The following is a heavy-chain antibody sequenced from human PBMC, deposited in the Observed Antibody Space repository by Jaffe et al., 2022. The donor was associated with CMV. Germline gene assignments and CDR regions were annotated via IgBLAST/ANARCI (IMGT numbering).Heavy chain of an antibody. CDR1: GFTFSSYS. Sequence: EVQLVESGGGLVKPGGSLRLSCAASGFTFSSYSMNWVRQAPGKGLEWVSSISSSSSYIYYADSVKGRFTISRDNAKNSLYLQMNSLRAEDTAVYYCARGGYDYVWGSYRPEGLFDYWGQGTLVTVSS. D-gene: IGHD3-16*02. V-gene: IGHV3-21*01. CDR2: ISSSSSYI. CDR3: ARGGYDYVWGSYRPEGLFDY. J-gene: IGHJ4*02.